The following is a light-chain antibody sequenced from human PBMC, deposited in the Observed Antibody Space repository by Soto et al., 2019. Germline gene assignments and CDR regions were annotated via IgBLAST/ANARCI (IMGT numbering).Light chain of an antibody. J-gene: IGLJ1*01. CDR3: GTWDSSLSVSYV. CDR1: SSNIGNNY. Sequence: QSVLSQPPSVSAAPGQKVTISCSGSSSNIGNNYVSWYQQLPGTAPKLLIYENNKRPSGIPDRFSGSKSGTSATLGITGLQTGDEVDYYCGTWDSSLSVSYVFGTGTKVTVL. V-gene: IGLV1-51*02. CDR2: ENN.